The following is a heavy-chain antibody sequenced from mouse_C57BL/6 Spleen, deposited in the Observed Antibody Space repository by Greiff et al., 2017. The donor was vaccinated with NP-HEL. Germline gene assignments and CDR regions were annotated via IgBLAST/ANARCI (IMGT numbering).Heavy chain of an antibody. CDR3: ANIYYGNYGAMDY. CDR1: GFTFSDYG. Sequence: DVMLVESGGGLVKPGGSLKLSCAASGFTFSDYGMHWVRQAPEKGLEWVAYISSGSSTIYYADTVKGRFTISRDNAKNTLFLQMTSLRSEDTAMYYCANIYYGNYGAMDYWGQGTSVTVSS. J-gene: IGHJ4*01. V-gene: IGHV5-17*01. CDR2: ISSGSSTI. D-gene: IGHD2-1*01.